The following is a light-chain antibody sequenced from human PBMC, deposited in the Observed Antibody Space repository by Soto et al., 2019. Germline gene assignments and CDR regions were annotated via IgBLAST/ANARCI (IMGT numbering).Light chain of an antibody. CDR2: AAS. V-gene: IGKV3-15*01. J-gene: IGKJ1*01. CDR3: QQYYHWPRT. Sequence: EIVLTQSPAALSLSPGERATLSCMASQSVRSSNLAWFQQKPGQAPRLLIYAASTRATGIPARFSGSGSGTDFILTITSLQTEDFAVYYCQQYYHWPRTFGQGTKVDIK. CDR1: QSVRSSN.